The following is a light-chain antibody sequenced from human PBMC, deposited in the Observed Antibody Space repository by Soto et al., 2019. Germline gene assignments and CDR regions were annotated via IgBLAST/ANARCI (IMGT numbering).Light chain of an antibody. CDR2: QIS. J-gene: IGKJ1*01. CDR3: VQFSHFPRT. Sequence: DIVLTQTPLSSPVTLGQPASISCRSSQSLVYSDGNTYLSWLQQRPGQPPRLLIYQISNRFSGVPDRFSGSVAGTDFTLKISRVEAEDVGFYSCVQFSHFPRTLGQGTKVEIK. CDR1: QSLVYSDGNTY. V-gene: IGKV2-24*01.